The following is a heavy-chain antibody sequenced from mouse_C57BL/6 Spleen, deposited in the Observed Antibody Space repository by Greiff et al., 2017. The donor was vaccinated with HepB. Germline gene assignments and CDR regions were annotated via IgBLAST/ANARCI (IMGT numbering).Heavy chain of an antibody. CDR1: GYTFTSYG. J-gene: IGHJ3*01. Sequence: QVQLQQSGAELARPGASVKLSCKASGYTFTSYGISWVKQRTGQGLEWIGEIYPRSGNTYYNEKFKGKATLTADKSSSTAYMELRSLTSEDSAVYFSARDYYDYDEAWFAYWGQGTLVTVSA. CDR2: IYPRSGNT. V-gene: IGHV1-81*01. D-gene: IGHD2-4*01. CDR3: ARDYYDYDEAWFAY.